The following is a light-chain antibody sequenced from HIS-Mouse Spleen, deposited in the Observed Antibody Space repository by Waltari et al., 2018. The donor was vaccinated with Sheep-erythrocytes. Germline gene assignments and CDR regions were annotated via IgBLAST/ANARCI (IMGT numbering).Light chain of an antibody. CDR2: DVS. CDR1: RSDVGGYNL. J-gene: IGLJ1*01. Sequence: QSALTQPRSVSGPPGQSVPISCTGTRSDVGGYNLVSWYQQHPGKAPKLMIYDVSKRPSGVPDRFSGSKSGNTASLTISGLQAEDEADYYCCSYAGSYNHVFATGTKVTVL. V-gene: IGLV2-11*01. CDR3: CSYAGSYNHV.